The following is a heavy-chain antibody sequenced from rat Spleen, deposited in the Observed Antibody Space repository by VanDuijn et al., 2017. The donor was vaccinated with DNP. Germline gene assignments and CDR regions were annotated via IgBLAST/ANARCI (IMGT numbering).Heavy chain of an antibody. J-gene: IGHJ2*01. CDR2: MSPTTRNS. D-gene: IGHD1-11*01. V-gene: IGHV5-25*01. CDR3: ARLHYGLDY. CDR1: GFTFGDYY. Sequence: EVQLVESGGGLVQPGRSLKLSCAASGFTFGDYYMAWVRQAPTKGLEWVACMSPTTRNSYYRDSVRGRFTVSRDDSTSTLYLQMDSLRSEDTATYYCARLHYGLDYWGQGVMVTVSS.